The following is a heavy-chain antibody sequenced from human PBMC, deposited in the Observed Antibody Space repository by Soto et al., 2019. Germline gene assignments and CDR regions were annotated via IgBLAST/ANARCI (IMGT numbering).Heavy chain of an antibody. CDR3: ARLGGYYQAFDQ. V-gene: IGHV4-59*08. Sequence: SETLSLTCTVSGGSMNAYYWGWFRQPPGKGLEWIGYIYYSGTTTYSPSLKSRVTIAVDTSKNQFSLKLNSVTAADTAVYYCARLGGYYQAFDQWGQGSLVTVS. J-gene: IGHJ4*02. CDR2: IYYSGTT. CDR1: GGSMNAYY. D-gene: IGHD3-22*01.